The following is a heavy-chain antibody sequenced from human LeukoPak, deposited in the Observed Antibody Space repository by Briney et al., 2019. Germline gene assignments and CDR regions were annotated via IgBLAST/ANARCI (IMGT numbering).Heavy chain of an antibody. J-gene: IGHJ3*02. CDR3: ARESSSGWYDAFDI. CDR1: GFTFSSYW. Sequence: GGSLRLSCAASGFTFSSYWMHWVRQAPGKGLVWVSRINSDGSSTTYADSAKGRFTISRDNAKNTVYLQMNSLRAEDTAVYYCARESSSGWYDAFDIWGQGTMVTVSS. V-gene: IGHV3-74*01. CDR2: INSDGSST. D-gene: IGHD6-19*01.